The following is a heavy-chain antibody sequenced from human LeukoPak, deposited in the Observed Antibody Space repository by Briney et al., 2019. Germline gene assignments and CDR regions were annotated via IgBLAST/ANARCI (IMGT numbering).Heavy chain of an antibody. Sequence: GGSLRLSCAAPGFTFSSYSMNWVRQAPGKGLEWVSSISSSSSYIYYADSVKGRFTISRDNAKNSLYLQMNSLRAEDTAVYYCARVGILNRFDAWGQGTLVTASS. CDR3: ARVGILNRFDA. J-gene: IGHJ5*02. CDR1: GFTFSSYS. CDR2: ISSSSSYI. V-gene: IGHV3-21*01.